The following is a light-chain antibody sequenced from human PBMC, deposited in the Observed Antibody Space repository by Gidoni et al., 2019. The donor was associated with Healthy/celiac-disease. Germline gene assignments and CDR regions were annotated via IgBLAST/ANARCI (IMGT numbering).Light chain of an antibody. CDR2: EVS. Sequence: QSALTPPASVSGSPGQSITISCTGTSSDVGGYNYVSWYQQHPGKAPKLMIYEVSNRPSGVSNRFSGSKSGNTASLTISGLQAEDEADYYCSSYTSSSAGVFGGGTKLTVL. CDR1: SSDVGGYNY. CDR3: SSYTSSSAGV. J-gene: IGLJ2*01. V-gene: IGLV2-14*01.